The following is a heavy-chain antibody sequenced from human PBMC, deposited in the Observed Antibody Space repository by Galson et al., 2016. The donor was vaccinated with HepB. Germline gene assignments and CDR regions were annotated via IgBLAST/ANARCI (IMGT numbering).Heavy chain of an antibody. CDR2: IFWDDDK. CDR3: AHFYYGLDV. J-gene: IGHJ6*02. V-gene: IGHV2-5*02. Sequence: PALVKPTQTLTLTCTFSGFSLTTSGVGVGWIRQPPGKTLEWLTLIFWDDDKRYNPSLKSRHTIAKDSSENQVVLRMTNVDPVDTATYYCAHFYYGLDVWGQGTTVTVSS. CDR1: GFSLTTSGVG.